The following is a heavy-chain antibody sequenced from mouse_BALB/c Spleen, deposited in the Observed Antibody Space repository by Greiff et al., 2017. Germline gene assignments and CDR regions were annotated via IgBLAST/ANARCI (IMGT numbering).Heavy chain of an antibody. CDR1: GFTFSSYT. V-gene: IGHV5-12-2*01. D-gene: IGHD2-1*01. CDR2: ISNGGGST. Sequence: EVKLMESGGGLVQPGGSLKLSCAASGFTFSSYTMSWVRQTPEKRLEWVAYISNGGGSTYYPDTVKGRFTISRDNAKNTLYLQMSSLKSEDTAMYYCARHGSYGTYYAMDYWGQGTSVTVSS. J-gene: IGHJ4*01. CDR3: ARHGSYGTYYAMDY.